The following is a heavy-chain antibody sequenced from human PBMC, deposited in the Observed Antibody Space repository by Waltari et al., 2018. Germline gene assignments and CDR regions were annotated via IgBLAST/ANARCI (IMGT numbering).Heavy chain of an antibody. V-gene: IGHV4-34*01. Sequence: QVHLHQWGAGQLQPSETLSLTCVVNGGSVRGYYWGWVPQAPGKGLEWIGEINHSPNRNYNPSLRSRVDMSVDTSKNQFSLKLNFVTAADTGVYYCVRLEDCSGPGGNCYSGDPFALDVWGQGTTVTVSS. CDR2: INHSPNR. J-gene: IGHJ6*02. CDR3: VRLEDCSGPGGNCYSGDPFALDV. D-gene: IGHD2-15*01. CDR1: GGSVRGYY.